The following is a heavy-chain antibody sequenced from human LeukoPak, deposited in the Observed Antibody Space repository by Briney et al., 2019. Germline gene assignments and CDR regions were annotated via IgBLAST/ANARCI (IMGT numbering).Heavy chain of an antibody. CDR3: ARVESSGPMITGAFDI. D-gene: IGHD3-22*01. Sequence: GESLKISCKGSGYSFTSYWIGWVRQMPGKGLEWMGIIYPGDSDTRYSPSFQGQVTISADKSISTAYLQWSSLKASDTAMYYCARVESSGPMITGAFDIWGQGTMVIVSS. J-gene: IGHJ3*02. CDR2: IYPGDSDT. CDR1: GYSFTSYW. V-gene: IGHV5-51*01.